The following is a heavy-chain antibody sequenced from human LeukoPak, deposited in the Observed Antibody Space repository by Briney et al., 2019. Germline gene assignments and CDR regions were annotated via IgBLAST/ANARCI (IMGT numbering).Heavy chain of an antibody. V-gene: IGHV3-48*02. D-gene: IGHD4-17*01. CDR2: ISSGRSVI. CDR1: VYTLSGYD. Sequence: GGSQRLSCEASVYTLSGYDMSWVRQAPGEGVEWVSHISSGRSVIHYADSVKSLFTISKDNDKNSVYLQKNSMRDEDTTLYYCAGGVYGHNAFDYWGQGNLVRVSS. CDR3: AGGVYGHNAFDY. J-gene: IGHJ4*02.